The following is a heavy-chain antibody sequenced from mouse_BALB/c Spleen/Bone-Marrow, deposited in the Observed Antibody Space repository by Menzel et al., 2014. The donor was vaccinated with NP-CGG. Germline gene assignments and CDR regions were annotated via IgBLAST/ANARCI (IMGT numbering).Heavy chain of an antibody. V-gene: IGHV1-7*01. J-gene: IGHJ3*01. CDR3: ARGVRGYDGFAY. D-gene: IGHD2-2*01. Sequence: LQESGAELAKPGASVKMSCKASGYTFTSYWMHWVKQRPGQGLEWIGYINPSTGYTEYNQKFKDKATLTADKSSSTAYMQLSSLTPEDSAVYYCARGVRGYDGFAYWGQGTLVTVSA. CDR2: INPSTGYT. CDR1: GYTFTSYW.